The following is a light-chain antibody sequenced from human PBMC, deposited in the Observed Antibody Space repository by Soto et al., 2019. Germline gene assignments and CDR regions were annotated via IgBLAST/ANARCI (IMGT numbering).Light chain of an antibody. Sequence: EIVLTQSPGTLSLSPGERATLSCRASQSVSSSYLAWYQQKPGQAPRLLLYGTSSRATGIPDRFSGSGSGTDFTLTINRLEPEDFAVYYCQQHGSSPWTFGQGTKVDIK. V-gene: IGKV3-20*01. CDR1: QSVSSSY. CDR3: QQHGSSPWT. CDR2: GTS. J-gene: IGKJ1*01.